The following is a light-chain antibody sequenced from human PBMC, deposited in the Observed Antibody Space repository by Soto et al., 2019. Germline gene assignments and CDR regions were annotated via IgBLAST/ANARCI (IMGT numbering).Light chain of an antibody. CDR1: LGISNY. J-gene: IGKJ1*01. CDR3: QKYYTAPET. V-gene: IGKV1-27*01. CDR2: AAS. Sequence: DIQMTQSPSSLSASVGDRVTITCRASLGISNYLAWYQQKPGKVPKNLIYAASTLQSGVPSRFSGSGSGTEFTLTISSLQPEDVATYYCQKYYTAPETFGQGTKVEIK.